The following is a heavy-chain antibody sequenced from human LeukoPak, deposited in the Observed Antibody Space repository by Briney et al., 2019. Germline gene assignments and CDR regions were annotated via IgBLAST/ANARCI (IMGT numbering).Heavy chain of an antibody. CDR1: GFTFSSYA. CDR2: ISATGGST. D-gene: IGHD6-13*01. V-gene: IGHV3-23*01. CDR3: ARGEAPSSLDAFDI. Sequence: GGALRLSFAASGFTFSSYAMSWVRQAPGKGLEGVSSISATGGSTYYADSVKGRSTISRDNSKNTLYLKMNSLSAEDTAVYYCARGEAPSSLDAFDIWGQGTMVTVSS. J-gene: IGHJ3*02.